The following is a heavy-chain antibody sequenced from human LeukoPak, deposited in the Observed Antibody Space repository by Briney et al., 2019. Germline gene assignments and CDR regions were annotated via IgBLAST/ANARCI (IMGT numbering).Heavy chain of an antibody. J-gene: IGHJ4*02. V-gene: IGHV4-34*01. D-gene: IGHD3-22*01. CDR1: GGSFSGYY. Sequence: SETLSLTCAVYGGSFSGYYWSWIRQPPGKGLEWIGEINHSGSTNYNPSLKSRVTISVDTSKNQFSLKLSSVTAADTAVYYCARGRNNSWYSSGYYVYWSQGTLVTVSS. CDR3: ARGRNNSWYSSGYYVY. CDR2: INHSGST.